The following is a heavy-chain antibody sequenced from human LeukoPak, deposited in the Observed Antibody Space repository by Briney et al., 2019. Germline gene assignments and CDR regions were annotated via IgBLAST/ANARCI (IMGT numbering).Heavy chain of an antibody. CDR3: ATYGGNTAEYFQH. Sequence: ASVKVSCKVSGGIYRITAITWVRQAPGQGLEWMGGIIPMSTTANYAQKFQGRVTITRDDSTSTAYMKVSSLRSEDTALYYCATYGGNTAEYFQHWGQGTLVTVSS. CDR1: GGIYRITA. CDR2: IIPMSTTA. V-gene: IGHV1-69*05. D-gene: IGHD4-23*01. J-gene: IGHJ1*01.